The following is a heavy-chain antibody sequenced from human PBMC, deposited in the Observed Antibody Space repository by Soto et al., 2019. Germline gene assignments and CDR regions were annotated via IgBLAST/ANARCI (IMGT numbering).Heavy chain of an antibody. V-gene: IGHV1-18*01. D-gene: IGHD5-12*01. CDR3: AREGVAPYYYHGMDV. CDR1: GYTFARSG. CDR2: ISTYNGDT. Sequence: ASVKVSCKASGYTFARSGIIWVRQATGQGLEWMGWISTYNGDTNYAQTFQGRVTMTTDTSTSTVHMEVRSLRSDDTAVYYCAREGVAPYYYHGMDVWGQGTPVTVSS. J-gene: IGHJ6*02.